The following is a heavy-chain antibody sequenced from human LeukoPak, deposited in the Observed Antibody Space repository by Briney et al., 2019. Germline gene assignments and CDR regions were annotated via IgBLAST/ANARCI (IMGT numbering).Heavy chain of an antibody. CDR1: GGSFSGYY. V-gene: IGHV4-34*01. J-gene: IGHJ3*02. CDR3: ASKRGQGVAPLNDAFDI. CDR2: INHSGST. Sequence: SETLSLTCAVYGGSFSGYYWSWIRQPPGKGLEWIGEINHSGSTNYNPSLKSRVTISVDTSKNQFSLKLSSVTAADTAVYYCASKRGQGVAPLNDAFDIWGQGTMATVSS. D-gene: IGHD3-3*01.